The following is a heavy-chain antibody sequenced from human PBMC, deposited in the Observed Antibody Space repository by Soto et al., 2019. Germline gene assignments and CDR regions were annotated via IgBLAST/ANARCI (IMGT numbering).Heavy chain of an antibody. J-gene: IGHJ4*02. CDR2: ICFAGSNK. CDR1: GFTFSSYG. V-gene: IGHV3-33*01. Sequence: QVQLVESGGGVVQPGRSLRLSCAASGFTFSSYGMHWVRQAPGKGLEWVAGICFAGSNKYYANCVKGRFTISIDNSKNTLYPQMNRLRAEDTAVYYCARGPSGVPHCWGLGTLVNVSS. CDR3: ARGPSGVPHC. D-gene: IGHD3-10*01.